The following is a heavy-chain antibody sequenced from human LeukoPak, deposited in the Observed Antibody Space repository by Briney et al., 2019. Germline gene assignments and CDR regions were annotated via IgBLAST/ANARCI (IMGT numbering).Heavy chain of an antibody. CDR1: GYTFTTYA. J-gene: IGHJ4*02. CDR2: IDTKTGNP. D-gene: IGHD2-2*01. Sequence: ASVKVSCKASGYTFTTYAMNWVRQAPGQGLEWMGWIDTKTGNPTYAQGFTGRFAFSLDTSVSTAYLQISSLKAEDTAVYYCARDNYDGIVIPAAPHWGQGTLVTVSS. V-gene: IGHV7-4-1*02. CDR3: ARDNYDGIVIPAAPH.